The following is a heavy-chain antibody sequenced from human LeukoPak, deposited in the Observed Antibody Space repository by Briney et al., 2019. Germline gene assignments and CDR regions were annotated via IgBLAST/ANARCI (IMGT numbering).Heavy chain of an antibody. CDR3: ARDLATAAFDI. CDR2: IRDGGATK. V-gene: IGHV3-30*02. CDR1: GFTFSNSG. Sequence: GGSLRLSCATSGFTFSNSGIHWVRQAPDRGLEWVAFIRDGGATKFYADSVKGRFTISRDNSKNSLYLQMNSLRAEDTAVYYCARDLATAAFDIWGQGTMVTVSS. D-gene: IGHD5-12*01. J-gene: IGHJ3*02.